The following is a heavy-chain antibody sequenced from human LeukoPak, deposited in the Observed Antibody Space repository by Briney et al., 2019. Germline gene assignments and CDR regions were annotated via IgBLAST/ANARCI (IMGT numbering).Heavy chain of an antibody. CDR1: GFTFSSYE. CDR3: ARDPDSWYPFFDY. V-gene: IGHV3-48*03. J-gene: IGHJ4*02. D-gene: IGHD6-13*01. Sequence: PGGSLRLSCAASGFTFSSYEMNWVRQAPGKGLEWVSYISSSGSTIYYADSVKGRFTISRDNAKNSLYLQMNSLRAEDTAVYYCARDPDSWYPFFDYWGQGTLVTVSS. CDR2: ISSSGSTI.